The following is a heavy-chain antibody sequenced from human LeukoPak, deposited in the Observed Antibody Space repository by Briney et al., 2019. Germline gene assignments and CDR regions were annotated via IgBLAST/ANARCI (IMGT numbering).Heavy chain of an antibody. Sequence: ASETLSLTCTVSGGSISSYYWSWIRQPPGKGLEWIGYIYYSGSTNYNPSLKSRVTISVDTSKNQFSLKLSSVTAADTAVYYCARGVFLWFGETLYYYYMDVWGKGTTVTISS. CDR2: IYYSGST. CDR1: GGSISSYY. CDR3: ARGVFLWFGETLYYYYMDV. D-gene: IGHD3-10*01. J-gene: IGHJ6*03. V-gene: IGHV4-59*01.